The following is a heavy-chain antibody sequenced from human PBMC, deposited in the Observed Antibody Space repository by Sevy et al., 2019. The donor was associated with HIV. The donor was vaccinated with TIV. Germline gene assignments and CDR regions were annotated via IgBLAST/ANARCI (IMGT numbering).Heavy chain of an antibody. CDR2: ISSSSSYI. CDR3: ARVVGDILTGYSPSYFDY. V-gene: IGHV3-21*01. J-gene: IGHJ4*02. Sequence: GGSLRLSCAASGFTFSSYSMNWVRQAPGKGLEWVSSISSSSSYIYYADSVKGGFTISRDNAKNSLYLQMNSLRAEDTAVYYCARVVGDILTGYSPSYFDYWGQGTLVTVSS. CDR1: GFTFSSYS. D-gene: IGHD3-9*01.